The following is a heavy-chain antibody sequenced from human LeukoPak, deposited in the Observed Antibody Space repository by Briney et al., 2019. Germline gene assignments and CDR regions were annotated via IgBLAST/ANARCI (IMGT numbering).Heavy chain of an antibody. Sequence: ASVKVSCKASGYTFTSYYMHWVRQAPGPGLEWMGLINPSGGSTSYAQKFQGRVTMTRDTSTSTVYMELSSLRSADTAVYYCARDLYPYYDGSGYLPDFWGQGILVTVSS. CDR2: INPSGGST. CDR1: GYTFTSYY. V-gene: IGHV1-46*01. D-gene: IGHD3-22*01. J-gene: IGHJ4*02. CDR3: ARDLYPYYDGSGYLPDF.